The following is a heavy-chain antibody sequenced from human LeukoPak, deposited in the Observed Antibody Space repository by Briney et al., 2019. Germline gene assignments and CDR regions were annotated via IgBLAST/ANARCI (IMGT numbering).Heavy chain of an antibody. J-gene: IGHJ4*02. CDR1: GFTLSSYA. CDR2: ISDSGNA. Sequence: PGGSLRLSCAASGFTLSSYAMSWLRQAPGKGLAWVSSISDSGNAYHADSVKGRFTISRDSSKNTLFLQMNSLRPEDAAVYYCAKAPVTTCRGAYCYPFDYWGQGTLVTVSS. D-gene: IGHD2-21*01. CDR3: AKAPVTTCRGAYCYPFDY. V-gene: IGHV3-23*01.